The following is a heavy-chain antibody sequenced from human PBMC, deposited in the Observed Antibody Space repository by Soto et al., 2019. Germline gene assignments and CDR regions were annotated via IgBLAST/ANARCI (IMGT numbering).Heavy chain of an antibody. CDR2: ISSSNIYI. CDR3: ARTDRSLEVAVA. Sequence: EVQLVESGGGLVTPGGSLRLSCAASGFTFSTYSMNWVRQAPGKGLEWVSSISSSNIYIYYADSVKGRFTISRDNAKNSLYLQMSSLRAEDTAVYYCARTDRSLEVAVAWGQGTLVTVSS. D-gene: IGHD6-19*01. CDR1: GFTFSTYS. J-gene: IGHJ5*02. V-gene: IGHV3-21*01.